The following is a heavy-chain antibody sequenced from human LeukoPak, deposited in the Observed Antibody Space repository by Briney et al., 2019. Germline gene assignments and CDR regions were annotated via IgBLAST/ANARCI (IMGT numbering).Heavy chain of an antibody. CDR3: ATLPYYYDSSGSYYFDY. CDR2: IKQDGSEK. D-gene: IGHD3-22*01. V-gene: IGHV3-7*01. Sequence: GGSLRLSCAASGFSFSSYWMSWVRQAPGKGLEWVANIKQDGSEKYYVDSVKGRFTISRDNAKNSLYLQMNSLRAEDTAVYYCATLPYYYDSSGSYYFDYWGQGTLVTVSS. CDR1: GFSFSSYW. J-gene: IGHJ4*02.